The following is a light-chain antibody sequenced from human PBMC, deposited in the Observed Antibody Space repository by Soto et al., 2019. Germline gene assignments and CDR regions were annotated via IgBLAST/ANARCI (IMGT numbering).Light chain of an antibody. CDR2: DVS. V-gene: IGLV2-14*01. CDR3: SSYTSGTTFV. CDR1: SSDVGGYAY. J-gene: IGLJ1*01. Sequence: QSALTQPASVSGSPGQSITISCTGTSSDVGGYAYVSWYQQHPGKAPKLMICDVSNRPSGVSNRFSGSKSGNTASLTISGLQAEDEADYYCSSYTSGTTFVFGTGTKVPVL.